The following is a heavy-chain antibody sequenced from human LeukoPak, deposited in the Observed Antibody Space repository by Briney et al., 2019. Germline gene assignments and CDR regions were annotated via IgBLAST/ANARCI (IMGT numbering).Heavy chain of an antibody. CDR2: INAGNGNT. D-gene: IGHD3-10*01. Sequence: ASVKVSCKASGYTFNSYAMHWVRQAPGQRLEWMGWINAGNGNTKYSQTFQGRVTITRDTSASTAYMELSSLRSEDAAVYYCARMPSSGSYSDYYGMDVWGQGTTVTVSS. J-gene: IGHJ6*02. CDR1: GYTFNSYA. CDR3: ARMPSSGSYSDYYGMDV. V-gene: IGHV1-3*01.